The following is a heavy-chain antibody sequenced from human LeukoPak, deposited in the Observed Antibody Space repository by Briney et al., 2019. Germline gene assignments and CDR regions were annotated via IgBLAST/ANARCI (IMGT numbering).Heavy chain of an antibody. CDR3: VKGGQYSRDAFDI. CDR2: VSDNGGST. CDR1: GFTFSSYA. V-gene: IGHV3-64D*06. J-gene: IGHJ3*02. D-gene: IGHD5-18*01. Sequence: AGGSLRLSCSASGFTFSSYAMHWVRQAPGKGLEYVPAVSDNGGSTYYADSVKGRFTISRDNSKNTLYLQMSSLRAEDTAVYYCVKGGQYSRDAFDIWGQGTMVTVSS.